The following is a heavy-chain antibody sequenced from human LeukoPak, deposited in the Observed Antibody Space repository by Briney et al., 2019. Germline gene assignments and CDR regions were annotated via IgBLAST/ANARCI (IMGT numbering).Heavy chain of an antibody. V-gene: IGHV3-30*18. CDR3: AKALAWGAVADPFDY. Sequence: GGSLRLSCGASGSTFSDSDMHWVRQAPGKGLGWVAVISDDGSIKYYADSVKGRFTISRDNSKNTLYLQMNSLRAEDTAVYYCAKALAWGAVADPFDYWGQGTLVTVSS. J-gene: IGHJ4*02. CDR1: GSTFSDSD. CDR2: ISDDGSIK. D-gene: IGHD6-19*01.